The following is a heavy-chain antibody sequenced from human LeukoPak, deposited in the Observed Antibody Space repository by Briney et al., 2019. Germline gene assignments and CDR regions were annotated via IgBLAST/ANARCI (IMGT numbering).Heavy chain of an antibody. CDR1: GFTFSTYA. Sequence: PGGSLRLSCAASGFTFSTYAMHWVRQAPGKGLEWVAVIWYDGSNKYYADSVKGRFTISRDNSKNTLYLQMNSLRAEDTAVYYCARTTELWDAFDIWGQGTMVTVSS. J-gene: IGHJ3*02. CDR2: IWYDGSNK. V-gene: IGHV3-33*08. D-gene: IGHD3-16*01. CDR3: ARTTELWDAFDI.